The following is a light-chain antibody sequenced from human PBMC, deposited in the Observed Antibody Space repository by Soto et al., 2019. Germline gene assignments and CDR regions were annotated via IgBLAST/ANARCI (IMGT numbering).Light chain of an antibody. V-gene: IGLV2-14*03. Sequence: QSVLTQPASVSGSPGQSITISCIGTSSDIGAYKYVSWYQQHPGTAPKLLIYAVSNRPSGVSDRFFGSKSGNTASLTISGLQTDDEADYYCSSYTSSSTLVFGGGTK. J-gene: IGLJ3*02. CDR3: SSYTSSSTLV. CDR1: SSDIGAYKY. CDR2: AVS.